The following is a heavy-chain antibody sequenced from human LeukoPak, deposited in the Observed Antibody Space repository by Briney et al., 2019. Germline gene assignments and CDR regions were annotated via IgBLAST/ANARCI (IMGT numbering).Heavy chain of an antibody. V-gene: IGHV3-7*01. CDR2: INPDGSRI. D-gene: IGHD5-12*01. CDR3: ARDSGYNAFDI. CDR1: GFTFSTSW. J-gene: IGHJ3*02. Sequence: GGSLRLSCAASGFTFSTSWMTWVRHAPGKGLDWLGNINPDGSRINYVDSVKGRFTFSRDNAKNSLFLQMNSLRAEDTAVFYCARDSGYNAFDIWGQGTMVTVSS.